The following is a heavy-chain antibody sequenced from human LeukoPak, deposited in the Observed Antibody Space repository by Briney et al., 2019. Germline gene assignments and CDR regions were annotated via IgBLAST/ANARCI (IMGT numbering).Heavy chain of an antibody. CDR2: VYYTGST. D-gene: IGHD3-10*01. CDR3: ARGSAFAGRNPNFDY. CDR1: DGSINTISDY. V-gene: IGHV4-39*07. J-gene: IGHJ4*02. Sequence: SETLSLTCSVSDGSINTISDYWGWVRQPPGKGLEWIGSVYYTGSTYYNAPFKSRVTISVDTSKNQFSLKLSSVTAADTAVYYCARGSAFAGRNPNFDYWGQGTLVTVSS.